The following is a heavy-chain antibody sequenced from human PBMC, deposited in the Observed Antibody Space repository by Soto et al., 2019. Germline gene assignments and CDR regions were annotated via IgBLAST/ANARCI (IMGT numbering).Heavy chain of an antibody. CDR1: GYTFTSYG. V-gene: IGHV1-18*04. CDR2: ISAYNGNT. D-gene: IGHD3-22*01. CDR3: ARDHYYDSSGPTADY. J-gene: IGHJ4*02. Sequence: ASVKVSCKASGYTFTSYGISWVRHAPGQGLEWMGWISAYNGNTDYAQKLQGRVTMTTDTSTSTAYMELRSLRSDDTAVYYCARDHYYDSSGPTADYWGQGTMVTVYS.